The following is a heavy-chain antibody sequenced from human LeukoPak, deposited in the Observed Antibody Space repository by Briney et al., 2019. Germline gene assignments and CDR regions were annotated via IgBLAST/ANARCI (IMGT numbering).Heavy chain of an antibody. D-gene: IGHD4-17*01. Sequence: SQTLSLTCTVSGGSIGSGSYYWSWIRQPAGKGLEWIGRIYTSGSTNYNPSLKSRVTISVDTSKNQFSLKLSPVTAADTAVYYCAREGYGDPLDYWGQGTLVTVSS. CDR1: GGSIGSGSYY. CDR3: AREGYGDPLDY. V-gene: IGHV4-61*02. CDR2: IYTSGST. J-gene: IGHJ4*02.